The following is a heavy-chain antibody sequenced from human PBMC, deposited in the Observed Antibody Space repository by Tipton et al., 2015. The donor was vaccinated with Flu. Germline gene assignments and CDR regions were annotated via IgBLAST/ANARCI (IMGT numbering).Heavy chain of an antibody. J-gene: IGHJ6*02. V-gene: IGHV4-31*03. CDR1: DDSISSGGAY. D-gene: IGHD3-10*01. CDR3: ARDQGFGDGLTYDYYAMDV. CDR2: IYYSGST. Sequence: TLSLTCSVSDDSISSGGAYWSWFRQLPGKGLEWIGCIYYSGSTYYNSSLRSRLTISVDTSRNLFSLNLNSVTAADTAIYYCARDQGFGDGLTYDYYAMDVWGQGTTVTVSS.